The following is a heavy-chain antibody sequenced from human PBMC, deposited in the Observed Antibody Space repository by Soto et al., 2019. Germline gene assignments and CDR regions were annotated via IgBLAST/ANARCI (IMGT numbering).Heavy chain of an antibody. J-gene: IGHJ4*02. V-gene: IGHV4-39*01. D-gene: IGHD3-3*01. CDR2: IYYSGST. CDR1: GGSISSSSYY. CDR3: ARLQSTSGQYYDFWSGYPYPIDY. Sequence: SETLSLTCTVSGGSISSSSYYWGWIRQPPGKGLEWIGSIYYSGSTYYNPSLKSRVTISVDTSKNQFSLKLSSVTAADTAVYYCARLQSTSGQYYDFWSGYPYPIDYWGQGTLVT.